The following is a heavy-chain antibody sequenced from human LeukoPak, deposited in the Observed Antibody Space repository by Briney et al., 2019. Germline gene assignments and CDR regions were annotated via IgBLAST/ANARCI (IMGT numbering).Heavy chain of an antibody. CDR1: GFTFSSYW. J-gene: IGHJ6*03. CDR2: INSDGSST. D-gene: IGHD6-13*01. V-gene: IGHV3-74*01. CDR3: ARDGRGSSWYLFDYYMDV. Sequence: PGGSLRLSCAASGFTFSSYWMHWVRQAPGKGLVWVSRINSDGSSTSYADSVKGRFTISRDNAKNSLYLQMNSLRAEDTAVYYCARDGRGSSWYLFDYYMDVWGKGTTVTVSS.